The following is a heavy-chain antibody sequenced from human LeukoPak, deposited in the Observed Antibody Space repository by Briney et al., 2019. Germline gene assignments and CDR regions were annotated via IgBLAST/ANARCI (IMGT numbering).Heavy chain of an antibody. CDR1: GYSISNGYY. CDR2: TYHRGST. J-gene: IGHJ4*02. Sequence: SETLSLTCTVSGYSISNGYYRGWIRQPPGKGLEWVGSTYHRGSTYYNPSLRSRVTISLDRSKKKFSLKLTSVTAADTAVYFCARGAEYYAIWRGYAGYSDYWGQGISVTVSS. D-gene: IGHD3-3*01. CDR3: ARGAEYYAIWRGYAGYSDY. V-gene: IGHV4-38-2*02.